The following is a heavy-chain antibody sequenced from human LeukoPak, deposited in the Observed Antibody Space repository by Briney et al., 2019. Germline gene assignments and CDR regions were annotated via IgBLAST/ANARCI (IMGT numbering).Heavy chain of an antibody. Sequence: ASVKVSCKASGYSFTTYGISWVRQAPGQGLEWMGWISAYNGNTNYAQKLQGRVIMTTDTSTSTAYMELRSLRSDDTAVYYCARVSVRCSSTSCYASYYYGMDVWGQGTTVTVSS. D-gene: IGHD2-2*01. CDR1: GYSFTTYG. CDR3: ARVSVRCSSTSCYASYYYGMDV. V-gene: IGHV1-18*01. J-gene: IGHJ6*02. CDR2: ISAYNGNT.